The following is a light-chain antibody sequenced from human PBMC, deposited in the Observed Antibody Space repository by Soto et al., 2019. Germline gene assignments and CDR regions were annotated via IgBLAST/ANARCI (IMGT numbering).Light chain of an antibody. Sequence: EIXXXXSXATXSXSPVEXXTISCSSSQSVSSYLAWYQQKPGQAPRLLIYGASSRATGIPDRFSGSGSGTDFTLTISRLEPEDFAVYYCQQYGSSPRITFGQGTRLEIK. J-gene: IGKJ5*01. CDR2: GAS. CDR3: QQYGSSPRIT. CDR1: QSVSSY. V-gene: IGKV3-20*01.